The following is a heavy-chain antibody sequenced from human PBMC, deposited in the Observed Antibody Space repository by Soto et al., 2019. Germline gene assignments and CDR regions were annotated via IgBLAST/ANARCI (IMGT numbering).Heavy chain of an antibody. Sequence: GGSLRLSCEASGFNFGAYAMSWVRQAPGKGLEWVSGISGSSSGTYYTDSVKGRFTTSRDNSKNTVYLQMNSLRGEDTAVYYCAKGRSENFWVYNYAMEVWGQGTAVTVSS. V-gene: IGHV3-23*01. CDR3: AKGRSENFWVYNYAMEV. CDR2: ISGSSSGT. D-gene: IGHD6-19*01. J-gene: IGHJ6*02. CDR1: GFNFGAYA.